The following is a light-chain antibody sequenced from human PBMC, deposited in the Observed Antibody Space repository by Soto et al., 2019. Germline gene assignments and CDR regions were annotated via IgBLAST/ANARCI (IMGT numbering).Light chain of an antibody. V-gene: IGKV3-11*01. Sequence: EIVLTQSPPTLSLSPGGRATLSCRASQSLSKSLGWYPQKPGQAPRLLIDGASNRATGIPARFSGSGSGTDFPLTISSLEPEDFAIYYCQQRQYWPPITFGQGTRLEIK. CDR3: QQRQYWPPIT. CDR1: QSLSKS. CDR2: GAS. J-gene: IGKJ5*01.